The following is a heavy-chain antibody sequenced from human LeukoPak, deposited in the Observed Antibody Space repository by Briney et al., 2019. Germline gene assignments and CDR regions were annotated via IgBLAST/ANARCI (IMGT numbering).Heavy chain of an antibody. D-gene: IGHD3-9*01. Sequence: GGSLRLSCAASGFTFSSYWMSWVRQAPGKGLEWVANIKQDGSEKYYVDSVKGRFTISRDNAKNSLYLQMNSLRAEDTAVYYRARDLYYDILTGRGIRYYYGMDVWGQGTTVTVSS. V-gene: IGHV3-7*03. CDR2: IKQDGSEK. CDR3: ARDLYYDILTGRGIRYYYGMDV. CDR1: GFTFSSYW. J-gene: IGHJ6*02.